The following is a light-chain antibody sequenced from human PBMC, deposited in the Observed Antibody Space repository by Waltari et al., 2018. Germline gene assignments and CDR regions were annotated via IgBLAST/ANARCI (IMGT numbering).Light chain of an antibody. V-gene: IGLV2-8*01. CDR2: GVT. CDR1: SSDIGNYDY. J-gene: IGLJ3*02. CDR3: SSYAGSSVWV. Sequence: QSALTQPPSASGSPGQSVTISCTGSSSDIGNYDYVAWYQQRPDKAPELRVYGVTKGPCGVLDLFAGSKSGTTASLTVSGLQAADEADYYCSSYAGSSVWVFGGGTKLTVV.